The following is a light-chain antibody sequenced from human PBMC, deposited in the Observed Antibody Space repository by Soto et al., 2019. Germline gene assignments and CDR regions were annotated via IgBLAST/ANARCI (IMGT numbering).Light chain of an antibody. Sequence: EIVMTQAPAFLSVSPGERVILSCRASQSVFSNLAWYQQKPGQAPRPLIYSASARVTGIPARFSVSGSGTEFTLTLSSMQSEDFAVYYCQQYHNWPPITFGGGTKVEIK. J-gene: IGKJ4*01. CDR2: SAS. CDR3: QQYHNWPPIT. CDR1: QSVFSN. V-gene: IGKV3-15*01.